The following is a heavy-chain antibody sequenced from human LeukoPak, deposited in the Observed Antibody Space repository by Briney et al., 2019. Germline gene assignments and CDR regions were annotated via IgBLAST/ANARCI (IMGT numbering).Heavy chain of an antibody. V-gene: IGHV4-4*02. CDR1: GGSISSSNW. Sequence: SETLSLTCAVSGGSISSSNWWSWVRQPPGKGLEWIGEIYHSGSTNYNPSLKSRVTISVDKSKNQFSLKLSSVTAADTAVYYCARPAGGVRWHYFDYWGQGTLVTVSS. J-gene: IGHJ4*02. D-gene: IGHD3-16*01. CDR2: IYHSGST. CDR3: ARPAGGVRWHYFDY.